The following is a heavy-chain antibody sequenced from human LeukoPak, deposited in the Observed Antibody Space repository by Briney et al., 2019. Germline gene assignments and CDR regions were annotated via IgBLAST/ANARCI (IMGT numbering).Heavy chain of an antibody. D-gene: IGHD4-17*01. V-gene: IGHV3-30*09. Sequence: GGSLRLSCAASGFIFSDFAMHWVRQAPGNGLEWVAVISYHGNNKYYADSVKGRFAISRDNARNTLYLQMNSLRPEDAAVYSCVREDYGEYYFDYWGQGTPVTVSS. CDR3: VREDYGEYYFDY. CDR2: ISYHGNNK. J-gene: IGHJ4*02. CDR1: GFIFSDFA.